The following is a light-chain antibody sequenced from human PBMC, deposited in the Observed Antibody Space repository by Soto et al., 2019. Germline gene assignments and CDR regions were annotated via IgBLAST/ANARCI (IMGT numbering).Light chain of an antibody. Sequence: EIVLTQSPGTLSLSPGERAPLSCRASQSVSSSYLAWYQQKPGQAPRLLIYGASSRATGIPDRFSGSGSGTDFTLTISRLEPEEFAVYYCQQYGSSPPYTFGQGTKLEIK. V-gene: IGKV3-20*01. CDR3: QQYGSSPPYT. CDR2: GAS. CDR1: QSVSSSY. J-gene: IGKJ2*01.